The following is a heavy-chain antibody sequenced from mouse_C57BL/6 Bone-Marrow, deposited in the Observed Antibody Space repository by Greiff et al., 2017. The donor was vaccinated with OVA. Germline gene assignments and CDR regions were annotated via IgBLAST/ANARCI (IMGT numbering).Heavy chain of an antibody. CDR3: ARTQRGYFDY. CDR1: GFTFSDYG. CDR2: ISSGSSTI. J-gene: IGHJ2*01. Sequence: DVMLVESGGGLVKPGGSLKLSCAASGFTFSDYGMHWVRQAPEKGLEWVAYISSGSSTIYYADTVKGRFTIYRDNAKNTLFLQMTRLRSEDTAMYYCARTQRGYFDYWGQGTTLTVSS. V-gene: IGHV5-17*01.